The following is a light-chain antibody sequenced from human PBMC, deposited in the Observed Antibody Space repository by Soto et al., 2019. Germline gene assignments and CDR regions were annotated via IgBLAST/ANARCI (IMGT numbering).Light chain of an antibody. Sequence: DIQMTQFPSALSASVGDIVTITCRASQNVNNWLAWYQHKPGKAPQLLIYDASVLETGVPSRFSGSGSGTEFTLAISGLQSDDFATYYCQQYNTYWTFGPGTKVDIK. CDR2: DAS. CDR3: QQYNTYWT. J-gene: IGKJ1*01. V-gene: IGKV1-5*01. CDR1: QNVNNW.